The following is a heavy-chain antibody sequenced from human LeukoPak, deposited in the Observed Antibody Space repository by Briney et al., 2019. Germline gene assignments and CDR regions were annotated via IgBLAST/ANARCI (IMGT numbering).Heavy chain of an antibody. CDR2: ISGSSGRT. V-gene: IGHV3-23*01. CDR3: AKRDY. Sequence: PGGSLRLSCAVSGFTVSGNYMSWVRQAPGKGLEWVSAISGSSGRTYYADSVKGRFTISRDNSKNTLYLQMNSLRAEDTAVYYCAKRDYWGQGTLVIVSS. J-gene: IGHJ4*02. CDR1: GFTVSGNY.